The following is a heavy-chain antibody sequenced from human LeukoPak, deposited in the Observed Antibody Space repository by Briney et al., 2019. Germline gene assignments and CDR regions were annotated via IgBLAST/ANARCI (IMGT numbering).Heavy chain of an antibody. J-gene: IGHJ6*02. D-gene: IGHD2-2*01. V-gene: IGHV1-69*04. CDR1: GGPFSSYA. Sequence: GASVKVSCKASGGPFSSYAINWVRQAPGQGLEWVGRIIPILGLSYTAQKFQGRITSTADTSTSTAYMEVSSLTSEDTAIYYCAKKMVPAAYYGLDVWGQGTTVTVSS. CDR3: AKKMVPAAYYGLDV. CDR2: IIPILGLS.